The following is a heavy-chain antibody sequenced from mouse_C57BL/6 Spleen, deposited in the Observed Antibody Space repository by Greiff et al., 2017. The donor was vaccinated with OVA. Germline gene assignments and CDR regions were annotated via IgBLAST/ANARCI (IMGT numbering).Heavy chain of an antibody. CDR1: GFTFSDYY. CDR3: ARGGGNLWYFDV. J-gene: IGHJ1*03. V-gene: IGHV5-12*01. CDR2: ISNGGGST. Sequence: EVKVEESGGGLVQPGGSLKLSCAASGFTFSDYYMYWVRQTPEKRLEWVAYISNGGGSTYYPDTVKGRFTISRDNAKNTLYLQMSRLKSEDTAMYYCARGGGNLWYFDVWGTGTTVTVSS.